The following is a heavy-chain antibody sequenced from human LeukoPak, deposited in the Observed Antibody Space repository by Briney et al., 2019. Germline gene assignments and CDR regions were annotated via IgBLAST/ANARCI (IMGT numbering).Heavy chain of an antibody. CDR3: AKDASGSYVYYYYYYGMDV. J-gene: IGHJ6*02. V-gene: IGHV3-30*02. CDR2: IWYDGSNK. Sequence: SLRLSCAASGFTFSSYGMHWVRQAPGKGLEWVALIWYDGSNKYYTDSVKGRLTISRDNSKNTLYLQMNSLRAEDTAVYYCAKDASGSYVYYYYYYGMDVWGQGTTVTVSS. D-gene: IGHD1-26*01. CDR1: GFTFSSYG.